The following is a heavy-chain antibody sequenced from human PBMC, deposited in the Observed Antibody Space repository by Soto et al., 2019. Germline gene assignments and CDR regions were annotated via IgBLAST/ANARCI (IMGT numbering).Heavy chain of an antibody. CDR3: ARALTTYYYDSSGYYSPTTPDAFDI. Sequence: SETLSLTCSVSGGSISSYYWSWIRQPPGKGLEWIGYIYYSGSTNYNPSLKSRVTISVDTSKNQFSLKLSSVTAADTAVYYCARALTTYYYDSSGYYSPTTPDAFDIWGQGTMVTVSS. V-gene: IGHV4-59*01. CDR1: GGSISSYY. CDR2: IYYSGST. D-gene: IGHD3-22*01. J-gene: IGHJ3*02.